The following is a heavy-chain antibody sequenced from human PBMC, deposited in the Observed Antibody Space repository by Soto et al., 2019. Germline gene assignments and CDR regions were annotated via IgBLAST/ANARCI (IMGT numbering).Heavy chain of an antibody. V-gene: IGHV1-18*01. D-gene: IGHD3-10*01. CDR2: ISAYNGNT. Sequence: ASVKVSCKASGYTFTCYGISWVRQAPGQGLEWMGWISAYNGNTNYAQKLQGRVTMTTDTSTSTAYMELRSLRSDDTAVYYCARASAVRGANDYWGQATLVTVSS. CDR3: ARASAVRGANDY. J-gene: IGHJ4*02. CDR1: GYTFTCYG.